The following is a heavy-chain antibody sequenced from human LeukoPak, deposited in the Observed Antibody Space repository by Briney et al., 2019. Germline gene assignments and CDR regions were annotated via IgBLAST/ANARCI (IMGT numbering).Heavy chain of an antibody. CDR3: ARSRRSWSTFDY. CDR1: GYSISSGYY. D-gene: IGHD6-13*01. V-gene: IGHV4-38-2*02. CDR2: IYHSGST. J-gene: IGHJ4*02. Sequence: PSETLPLTCTVSGYSISSGYYWGWIRQPPGRGLEWIGNIYHSGSTYYNPSLKSRVTISVDTSKNQFSLKLTSVTATDTAVYYCARSRRSWSTFDYWGQGTLVTVSS.